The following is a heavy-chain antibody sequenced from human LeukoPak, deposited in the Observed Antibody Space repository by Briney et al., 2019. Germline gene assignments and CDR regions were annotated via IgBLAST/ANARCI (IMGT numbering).Heavy chain of an antibody. J-gene: IGHJ4*02. D-gene: IGHD3-10*01. CDR1: GFTFSSYS. CDR2: ISTGSSTI. Sequence: GGSLRLSCAASGFTFSSYSMIWVRQAPGKGLEWVSYISTGSSTIYYADSVKGRFTISRDNAKHSLYLQMNSLRGEDTAVYYCARDVERTGGTYYYGSGSPRGWGQGTLVTVSS. CDR3: ARDVERTGGTYYYGSGSPRG. V-gene: IGHV3-48*01.